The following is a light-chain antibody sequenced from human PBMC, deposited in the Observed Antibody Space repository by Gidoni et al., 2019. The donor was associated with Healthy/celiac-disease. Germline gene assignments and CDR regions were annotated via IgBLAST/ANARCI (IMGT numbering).Light chain of an antibody. CDR1: QSISSY. Sequence: QMTQSPSSLSASVGDRVTITCRASQSISSYLNWYQQKPGKAPKLLIYAASSLQSGVPSRFSGSGSGTDFTLTISSLQPEDFATYYCQQSYSTPCTFGQXTKLEIK. V-gene: IGKV1-39*01. J-gene: IGKJ1*01. CDR2: AAS. CDR3: QQSYSTPCT.